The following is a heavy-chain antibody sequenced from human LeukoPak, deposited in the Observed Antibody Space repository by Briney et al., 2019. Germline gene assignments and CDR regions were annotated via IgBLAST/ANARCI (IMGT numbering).Heavy chain of an antibody. Sequence: ASVKVSCKASGYTFTSYDINWVRQATGQGLEWMGWMNPNSGNTGYAQKFQGRVTMTRNTSISTAYMELSSLRSEDTAVYYYARGHSSSWFTLGYYYGMDVWGQGTTVTVSS. CDR1: GYTFTSYD. J-gene: IGHJ6*02. V-gene: IGHV1-8*01. CDR3: ARGHSSSWFTLGYYYGMDV. CDR2: MNPNSGNT. D-gene: IGHD6-13*01.